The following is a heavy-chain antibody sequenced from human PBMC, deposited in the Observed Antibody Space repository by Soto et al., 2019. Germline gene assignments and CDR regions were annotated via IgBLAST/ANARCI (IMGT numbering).Heavy chain of an antibody. CDR2: ISGSSSYI. J-gene: IGHJ6*02. D-gene: IGHD6-13*01. CDR3: AREGIGAGMDV. CDR1: GFTLSSYS. V-gene: IGHV3-21*01. Sequence: KTVGSLRLSCIASGFTLSSYSMNWVRQAPGKGLEWVSSISGSSSYIYHADSVKGRFTISRDNAKSSLYLQMNSLRGEDTAVYYCAREGIGAGMDVWGQGTTVTVSS.